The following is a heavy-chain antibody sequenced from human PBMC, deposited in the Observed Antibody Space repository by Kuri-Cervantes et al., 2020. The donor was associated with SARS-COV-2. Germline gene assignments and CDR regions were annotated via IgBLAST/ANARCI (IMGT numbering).Heavy chain of an antibody. D-gene: IGHD2-15*01. V-gene: IGHV3-23*01. CDR1: GFTFSNSA. CDR2: IRGSADGT. J-gene: IGHJ5*02. Sequence: GGSLRLSCAASGFTFSNSALNWARQAPGRGLEWVSRIRGSADGTYDAESVKGRFTISRDNSGNTLYVQMNSLRAEDTAVYHCAKVDRGAVLQWWKQVDHWGQGILVTVSS. CDR3: AKVDRGAVLQWWKQVDH.